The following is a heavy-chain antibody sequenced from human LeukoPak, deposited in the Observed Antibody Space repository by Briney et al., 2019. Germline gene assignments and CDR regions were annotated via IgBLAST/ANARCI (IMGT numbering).Heavy chain of an antibody. D-gene: IGHD5-18*01. CDR3: AREGGTAMVFVRAYYFDY. V-gene: IGHV1-46*01. CDR1: GYTFTSYY. J-gene: IGHJ4*02. Sequence: ASVKVSCKASGYTFTSYYMHWVRQAPGQGLEWMGIINPSGGSTSYAQKFQGRVTMTRDMSTSTVYMELSSLRSEDTAVYYCAREGGTAMVFVRAYYFDYWGQGTLVTVSS. CDR2: INPSGGST.